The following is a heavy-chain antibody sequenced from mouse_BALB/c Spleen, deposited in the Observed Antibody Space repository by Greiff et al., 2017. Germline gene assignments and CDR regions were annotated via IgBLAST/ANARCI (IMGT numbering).Heavy chain of an antibody. CDR3: AREGGTAHYFDY. CDR2: IWGDGST. V-gene: IGHV2-6-7*01. D-gene: IGHD1-2*01. J-gene: IGHJ2*01. CDR1: GFSLTGYG. Sequence: VQLQESGPGLVAPSQSLSITCTVSGFSLTGYGVNWVRQPPGKGLEWLGMIWGDGSTDYNSALKSRLSISKDNSKSQVFLKMNSLQTDDTARYNCAREGGTAHYFDYWGQGTTLTVSS.